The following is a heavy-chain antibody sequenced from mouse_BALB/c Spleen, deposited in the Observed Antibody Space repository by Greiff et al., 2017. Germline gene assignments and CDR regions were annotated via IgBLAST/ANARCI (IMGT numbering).Heavy chain of an antibody. CDR1: GFSLTSYD. CDR2: IWTGGGT. V-gene: IGHV2-9-2*01. D-gene: IGHD2-1*01. Sequence: VHLVESGPGLVAPSQSLSITCTVSGFSLTSYDISWIRQPPGKGLEWLGVIWTGGGTNYNSAFMSRLSISKDNSKSQVFLKMNSLQTDDTAIYYCVRDDGNYYFDYWGQGTTLTVSS. J-gene: IGHJ2*01. CDR3: VRDDGNYYFDY.